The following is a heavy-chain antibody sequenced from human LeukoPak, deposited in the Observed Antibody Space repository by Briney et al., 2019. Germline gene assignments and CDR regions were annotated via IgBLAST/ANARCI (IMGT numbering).Heavy chain of an antibody. Sequence: GRSLRLSCAASGFTFDDYAMHWVRQAPGKGLEWVSGISWNSGSIGYADSVKGRFTISRDNAKNSLYLQMNSLRAEDTALYYCAKDVVAYYGMDVWGQGTKVTVSS. CDR2: ISWNSGSI. CDR3: AKDVVAYYGMDV. V-gene: IGHV3-9*01. D-gene: IGHD2-15*01. CDR1: GFTFDDYA. J-gene: IGHJ6*02.